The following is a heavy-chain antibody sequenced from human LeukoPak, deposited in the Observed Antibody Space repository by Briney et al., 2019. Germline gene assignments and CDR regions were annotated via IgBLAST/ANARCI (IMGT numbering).Heavy chain of an antibody. Sequence: SETLSLTCAVYGGSFSGYYWSWIRQPPGKGLEWIGEINHSGSTNYNPSLKSRVTISVDTSKNQFSLKLSSVTAADTAVYYCARAYYDGSGYRYYYYMDVWGKGATVTVS. D-gene: IGHD3-22*01. CDR1: GGSFSGYY. CDR3: ARAYYDGSGYRYYYYMDV. V-gene: IGHV4-34*01. J-gene: IGHJ6*03. CDR2: INHSGST.